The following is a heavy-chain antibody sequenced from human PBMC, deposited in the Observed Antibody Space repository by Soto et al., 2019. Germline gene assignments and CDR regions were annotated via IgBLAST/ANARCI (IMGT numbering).Heavy chain of an antibody. CDR2: IWYDGSNK. Sequence: VGSLRLSCAAPGFTFSSYGMHWVRQAPGKGLEWVAVIWYDGSNKYYADSVKGRFTISRDNSKNTLYLQMNSLRAEDTAVYYCARDGIWWFPGTLYYYGMDVWGQGTTVTVSS. CDR1: GFTFSSYG. CDR3: ARDGIWWFPGTLYYYGMDV. J-gene: IGHJ6*02. V-gene: IGHV3-33*01. D-gene: IGHD2-15*01.